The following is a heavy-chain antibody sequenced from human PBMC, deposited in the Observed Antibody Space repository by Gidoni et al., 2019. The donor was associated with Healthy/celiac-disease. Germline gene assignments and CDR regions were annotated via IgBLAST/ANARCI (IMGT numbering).Heavy chain of an antibody. V-gene: IGHV3-23*01. CDR2: IIGSGGST. J-gene: IGHJ4*02. CDR1: GLTFSSYA. CDR3: AKGERSDSLDFDY. D-gene: IGHD2-15*01. Sequence: EVQLLESGGGLVQPGGSLRLSCAASGLTFSSYAMGWVRQAPGKGMEWVSAIIGSGGSTYYADSVKGRFTISRDNSKNTLYLQMNSLRAEDTAVYYCAKGERSDSLDFDYWGQGTLVTVSS.